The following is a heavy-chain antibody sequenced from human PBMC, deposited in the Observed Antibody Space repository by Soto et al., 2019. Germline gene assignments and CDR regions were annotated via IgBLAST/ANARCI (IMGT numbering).Heavy chain of an antibody. V-gene: IGHV3-23*01. D-gene: IGHD3-3*01. Sequence: GGSLRLSCAASGFTFSSYAMSWVRQAPGKGLEWVSAISGSGGSTYYADSVKGRFTISRDNSKNTLYLQMNSLRAEDTAVYYCAKAEGLEWLLPYFDYWGQGTLVTVSS. J-gene: IGHJ4*02. CDR3: AKAEGLEWLLPYFDY. CDR1: GFTFSSYA. CDR2: ISGSGGST.